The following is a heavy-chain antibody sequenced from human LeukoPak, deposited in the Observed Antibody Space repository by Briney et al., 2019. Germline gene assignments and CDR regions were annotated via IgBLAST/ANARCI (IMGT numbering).Heavy chain of an antibody. Sequence: GGSLRLSCAASGFTFSSYGMHWVRQAPGKGLEWVAVISYDGSNKYYADSVKGRFTISRDNSKNTLYLQMNSLRAEDTAVYYCAKGPPIQLWLPPFDYWGQGTLVTVSS. CDR2: ISYDGSNK. CDR1: GFTFSSYG. V-gene: IGHV3-30*18. J-gene: IGHJ4*02. CDR3: AKGPPIQLWLPPFDY. D-gene: IGHD5-18*01.